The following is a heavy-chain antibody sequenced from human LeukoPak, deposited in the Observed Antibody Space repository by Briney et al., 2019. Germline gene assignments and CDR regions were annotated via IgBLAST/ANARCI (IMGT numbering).Heavy chain of an antibody. V-gene: IGHV1-8*01. J-gene: IGHJ4*02. CDR3: ARTGGLGEAFDY. CDR1: GYTFTSYD. CDR2: MNPNSGNT. Sequence: ASVKVSCKAPGYTFTSYDINWVRQATGQGLEWMGWMNPNSGNTGYAQKFQGRVTMTRNTSISTAYMELSSLRSEDTAVYYCARTGGLGEAFDYWGQGTLVTVSS. D-gene: IGHD3-16*01.